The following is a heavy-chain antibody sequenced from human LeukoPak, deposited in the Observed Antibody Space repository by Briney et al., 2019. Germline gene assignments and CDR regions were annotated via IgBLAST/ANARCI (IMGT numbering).Heavy chain of an antibody. Sequence: GASMKVSCKASGYTFISHHMHWVRQAPGQGLEWMGIINPSSGSTSYAQKFQGRITMTRDTSTNTVYMELSSLRSVDTAVYYCASASYYYDSSGLDYWGQGTLVTVSS. V-gene: IGHV1-46*01. CDR2: INPSSGST. D-gene: IGHD3-22*01. J-gene: IGHJ4*02. CDR3: ASASYYYDSSGLDY. CDR1: GYTFISHH.